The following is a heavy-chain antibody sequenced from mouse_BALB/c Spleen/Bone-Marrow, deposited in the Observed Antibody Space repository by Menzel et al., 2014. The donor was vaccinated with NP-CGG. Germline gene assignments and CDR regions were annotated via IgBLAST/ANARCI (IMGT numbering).Heavy chain of an antibody. Sequence: GQLQQSGAELAKPGALVKMSCTPSGFNIKDTYMHWVKQRPEQGPEWIGRIDPANGNIKYDPKFQGKATITADTSSNTDCLQLSRLTSEATDLYYGARYYYGSSIIDYWRQSTPLTIAS. V-gene: IGHV14-3*02. CDR1: GFNIKDTY. J-gene: IGHJ2*01. CDR2: IDPANGNI. D-gene: IGHD1-1*01. CDR3: ARYYYGSSIIDY.